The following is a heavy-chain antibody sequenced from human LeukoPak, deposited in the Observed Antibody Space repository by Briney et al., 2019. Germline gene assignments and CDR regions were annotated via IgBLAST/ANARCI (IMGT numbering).Heavy chain of an antibody. CDR3: ARGEGYYFDY. CDR1: GGSFSGYY. Sequence: PSETLSLTCAVYGGSFSGYYWSWIRQPPGKGLEWIGYIYYSGSTNYNPSLKSRVTISVDTSKNQFSLKLSSVTAADTAVYYCARGEGYYFDYWGQGTLVTVSS. CDR2: IYYSGST. J-gene: IGHJ4*02. V-gene: IGHV4-59*01.